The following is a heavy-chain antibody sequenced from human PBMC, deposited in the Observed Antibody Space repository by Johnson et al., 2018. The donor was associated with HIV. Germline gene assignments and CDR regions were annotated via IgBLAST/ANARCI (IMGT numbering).Heavy chain of an antibody. CDR2: ISYDGSKK. V-gene: IGHV3-30*04. J-gene: IGHJ3*02. CDR3: ASPEAPYYDILTGYYAAFDI. Sequence: QVQLVESGGGVVQPGRSLRLSCAASGFTFSSYAMHWVRQAPGKGLEWVAVISYDGSKKYYSDSVKGRFTISRDNSKNTLYLQMNSLRAEDTAGYYCASPEAPYYDILTGYYAAFDIWGQGTMVTVSS. D-gene: IGHD3-9*01. CDR1: GFTFSSYA.